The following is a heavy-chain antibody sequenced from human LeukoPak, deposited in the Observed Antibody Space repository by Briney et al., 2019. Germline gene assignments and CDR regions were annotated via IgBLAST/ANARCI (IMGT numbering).Heavy chain of an antibody. V-gene: IGHV3-30-3*01. CDR1: GFTFSSYA. Sequence: PGRSLRLSCAASGFTFSSYAMHWVRQAPGKGLEWVAVISYDGSNKYYADSVKGRFTISRDNSKNTLYLQMNSLRAEDTAVYYCARETTTTVSYYFDYWGQGTLVTVSS. CDR3: ARETTTTVSYYFDY. D-gene: IGHD4-17*01. J-gene: IGHJ4*02. CDR2: ISYDGSNK.